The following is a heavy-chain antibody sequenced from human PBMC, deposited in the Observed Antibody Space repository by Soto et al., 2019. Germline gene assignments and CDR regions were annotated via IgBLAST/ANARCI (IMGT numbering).Heavy chain of an antibody. CDR3: AIENWGPGGHYFDY. V-gene: IGHV1-69*01. D-gene: IGHD7-27*01. CDR2: IIPVFGTI. J-gene: IGHJ4*02. Sequence: QVHVVQSGAEVKKPGSSVKVPCKAYGGTFNSFGIKWVRQAPGQGLEWVGGIIPVFGTINYAQKFRGRVTITADASTSTYYMELSSLRSDDTAVYYCAIENWGPGGHYFDYWCQGTLVTVSS. CDR1: GGTFNSFG.